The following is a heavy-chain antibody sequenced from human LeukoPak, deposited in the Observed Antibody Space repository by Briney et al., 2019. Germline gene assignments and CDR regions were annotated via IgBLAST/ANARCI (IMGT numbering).Heavy chain of an antibody. J-gene: IGHJ4*02. V-gene: IGHV3-23*01. CDR1: GLTFSCYA. Sequence: GGSLRLSCAASGLTFSCYAMSWVRQAPGKGLEWVSAISGSGGSTYYADSVKGRFTISRDNSKNTLYLQMNSLRAEDTAVYYCAKDKLAPIVVVPAAHDYWGQGTLVTVSS. CDR2: ISGSGGST. D-gene: IGHD2-2*01. CDR3: AKDKLAPIVVVPAAHDY.